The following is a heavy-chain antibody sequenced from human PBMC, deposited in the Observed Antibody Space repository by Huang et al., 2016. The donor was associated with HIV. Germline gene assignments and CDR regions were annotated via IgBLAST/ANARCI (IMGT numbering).Heavy chain of an antibody. D-gene: IGHD3-22*01. CDR3: ARAKNYYDSGGYYYVLDY. CDR2: IDHGGST. J-gene: IGHJ4*02. V-gene: IGHV4-34*02. CDR1: GGSFSGYY. Sequence: QVQLQQWGAGLLKPSETLSLSCAVYGGSFSGYYWSWIRQPPGQGLGGSGEIDHGGSTNYNPSLKSRVTMSVDTAKNQFSRRLSSMTAADTAVFYCARAKNYYDSGGYYYVLDYWGQGTLVIVSS.